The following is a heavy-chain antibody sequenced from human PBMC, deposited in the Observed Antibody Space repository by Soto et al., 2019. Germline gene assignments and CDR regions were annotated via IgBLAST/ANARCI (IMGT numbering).Heavy chain of an antibody. J-gene: IGHJ4*02. Sequence: SETLDLTCTVSGGSISSGGYYWSWIRQHPGKGLEWIGYIYYSGSTYYNPSLKSRVTISVDTSKNQFSLKLSSVTAADTAVYYCAAAPETYSPAGYYVNYFGTWGQGTLVTSPQ. CDR3: AAAPETYSPAGYYVNYFGT. CDR1: GGSISSGGYY. V-gene: IGHV4-31*03. D-gene: IGHD3-22*01. CDR2: IYYSGST.